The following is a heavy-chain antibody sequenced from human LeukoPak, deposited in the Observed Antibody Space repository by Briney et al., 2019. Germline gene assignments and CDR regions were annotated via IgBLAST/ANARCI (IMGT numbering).Heavy chain of an antibody. D-gene: IGHD5-18*01. CDR1: GYTFTSYG. CDR2: ISAYNGNT. V-gene: IGHV1-18*01. Sequence: GASVKVSCKASGYTFTSYGISWVRQAPGQGLEWMGWISAYNGNTNYAQKLQGRVTMTTDTSTSTAYMELRSLRSDDTAVYYCARDHQDTATVPFGYWGQGTLVTVSS. CDR3: ARDHQDTATVPFGY. J-gene: IGHJ4*02.